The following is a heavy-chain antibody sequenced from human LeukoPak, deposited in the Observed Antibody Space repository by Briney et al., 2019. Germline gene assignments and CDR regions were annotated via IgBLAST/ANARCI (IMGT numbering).Heavy chain of an antibody. CDR1: GYTLTELS. CDR3: ATGGQGGGWYTN. CDR2: FDPEDGET. V-gene: IGHV1-24*01. J-gene: IGHJ4*02. D-gene: IGHD6-19*01. Sequence: ASVKVSCKVSGYTLTELSMHWVRQAPGKGLESMGGFDPEDGETIYAQKFQGRVTMTEDTSTDTAYMELSSLRSEDTAVYYCATGGQGGGWYTNWGQGTLVTVSS.